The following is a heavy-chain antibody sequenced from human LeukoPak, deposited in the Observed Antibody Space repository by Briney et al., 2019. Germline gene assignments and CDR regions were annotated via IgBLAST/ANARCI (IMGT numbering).Heavy chain of an antibody. V-gene: IGHV1-69*04. CDR1: GGTFSSYA. Sequence: ASVKVSCKASGGTFSSYAISWVRQAPGQGLEWMGRIIPILGIANYAQKFQGRVTITADKSTSTAYMELSSLRSEDTAVYYCARGSLITIFGVDNWFDPWGQGTLVTVSS. J-gene: IGHJ5*02. CDR3: ARGSLITIFGVDNWFDP. D-gene: IGHD3-3*01. CDR2: IIPILGIA.